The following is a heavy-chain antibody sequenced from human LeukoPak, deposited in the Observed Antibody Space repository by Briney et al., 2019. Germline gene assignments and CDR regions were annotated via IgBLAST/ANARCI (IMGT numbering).Heavy chain of an antibody. V-gene: IGHV3-23*01. Sequence: PGGSLRLSCAASGFTFSSYAMSWVRQAPGKGLEWVSTISGSGGSTNYADSVKGRFTISRDNSKNTLYLQMNSLRAADTAVYYCATGRQLLWEYFQHWGQXTLVTVSS. J-gene: IGHJ1*01. CDR1: GFTFSSYA. CDR2: ISGSGGST. D-gene: IGHD2-2*01. CDR3: ATGRQLLWEYFQH.